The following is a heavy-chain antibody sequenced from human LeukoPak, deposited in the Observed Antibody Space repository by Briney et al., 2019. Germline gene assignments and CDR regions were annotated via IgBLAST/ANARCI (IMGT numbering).Heavy chain of an antibody. Sequence: SKTLSLTCTVSGGSISSYYWSWIRQPPGKGLEWIGYIYYSGSTNYNPSLKSRVTISVDTSKIQFSLKLSSVTAADTAVYYCARAYYDILTGYYGFDYWGQGTLVTVSS. CDR3: ARAYYDILTGYYGFDY. J-gene: IGHJ4*02. CDR1: GGSISSYY. V-gene: IGHV4-59*01. CDR2: IYYSGST. D-gene: IGHD3-9*01.